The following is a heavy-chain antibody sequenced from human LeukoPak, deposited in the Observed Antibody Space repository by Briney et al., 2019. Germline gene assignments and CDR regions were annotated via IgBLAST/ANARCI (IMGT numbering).Heavy chain of an antibody. D-gene: IGHD6-19*01. Sequence: HAGGSLRLSCAASGFSFSSYTMHWVRQAPGKGLEWVSYISSSGSTIYYADSVKGRFTISRDNAKNSLYLQTNSLRAEDTAVYYCARTYSSGWYGAFDIWGQGTMVTVSS. CDR1: GFSFSSYT. CDR3: ARTYSSGWYGAFDI. V-gene: IGHV3-48*04. CDR2: ISSSGSTI. J-gene: IGHJ3*02.